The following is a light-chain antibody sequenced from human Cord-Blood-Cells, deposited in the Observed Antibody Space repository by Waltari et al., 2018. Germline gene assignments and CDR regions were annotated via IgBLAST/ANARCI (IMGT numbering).Light chain of an antibody. J-gene: IGKJ3*01. V-gene: IGKV3-20*01. Sequence: ELVLTQFPGPLSLSPGERATLSCRASQSVSSSYLAWYQQKPGQAPRLLIYGASSRATGIPDRFSGSGSGTDFTLTISRLEPEDFAVYYCQQYGSFFGPGTKVDIK. CDR1: QSVSSSY. CDR2: GAS. CDR3: QQYGSF.